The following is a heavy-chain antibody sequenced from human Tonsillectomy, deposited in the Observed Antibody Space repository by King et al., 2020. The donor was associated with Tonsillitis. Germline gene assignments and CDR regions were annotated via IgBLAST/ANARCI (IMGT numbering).Heavy chain of an antibody. CDR2: TYYSGST. CDR1: GGSIHSYY. V-gene: IGHV4-59*08. J-gene: IGHJ4*02. D-gene: IGHD6-13*01. CDR3: ASGKLRAPGIAAAGIFDY. Sequence: QLQLQESGPGLVKPSETLSLTCTVSGGSIHSYYWSWIRQPPGKGLEWIGYTYYSGSTNYNPSLKSRVTISIDTSKNQFSLELRSVTAADTAVYYCASGKLRAPGIAAAGIFDYWGQGTLVTVSA.